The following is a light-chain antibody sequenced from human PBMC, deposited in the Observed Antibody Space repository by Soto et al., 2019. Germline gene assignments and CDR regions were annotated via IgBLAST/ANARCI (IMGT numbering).Light chain of an antibody. V-gene: IGLV4-69*01. CDR3: QTWDTGIRV. CDR2: LNSDGSH. CDR1: SGHSNYV. Sequence: LVLTQSPSASASLGASVKLTCTLSSGHSNYVIAWHQQQPEKGPRYLMKLNSDGSHSKGDGIPDRFSGSSSGAERYLTISSLQSEDEADYYCQTWDTGIRVFGGGTQLTVL. J-gene: IGLJ2*01.